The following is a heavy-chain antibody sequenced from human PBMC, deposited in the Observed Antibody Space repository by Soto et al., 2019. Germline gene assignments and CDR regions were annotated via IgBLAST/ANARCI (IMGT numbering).Heavy chain of an antibody. D-gene: IGHD2-2*01. J-gene: IGHJ5*02. V-gene: IGHV4-38-2*01. CDR2: IYHSGST. Sequence: SETLSLTCAVSGYSISSGYYWGWIRQPPGKGLEWIGSIYHSGSTYYNPSLKSRVTISVDTSKNQFSLKLSSVTAADTAVYYCARHLLGYCSSTSCPYNWFDPWGQGTLVTVSS. CDR3: ARHLLGYCSSTSCPYNWFDP. CDR1: GYSISSGYY.